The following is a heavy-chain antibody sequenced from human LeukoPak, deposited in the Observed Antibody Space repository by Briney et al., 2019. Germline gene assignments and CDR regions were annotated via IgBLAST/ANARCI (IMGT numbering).Heavy chain of an antibody. CDR1: GGSISSYY. D-gene: IGHD1-26*01. V-gene: IGHV4-59*08. CDR3: ARRGTYGWYFDL. J-gene: IGHJ2*01. CDR2: FYHTGTT. Sequence: SETLSLTCTVPGGSISSYYWSWIRQAPGMGHEWIGYFYHTGTTNSNPSLKSRVTLSMDTSKNQFSLKLSSVTAADTAFSYCARRGTYGWYFDLWGRGTLVTVSS.